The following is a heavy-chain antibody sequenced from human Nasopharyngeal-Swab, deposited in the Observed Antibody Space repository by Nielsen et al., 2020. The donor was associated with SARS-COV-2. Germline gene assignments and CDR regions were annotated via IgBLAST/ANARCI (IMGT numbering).Heavy chain of an antibody. J-gene: IGHJ4*02. CDR3: TSRYSYGL. D-gene: IGHD5-18*01. V-gene: IGHV3-73*01. CDR2: IRSKANSYAT. Sequence: WIRQPPGKGLEWVGRIRSKANSYATAYAASVKGRFTISRDDSKNTAYLQMNSLKTEDTAVYYCTSRYSYGLWGRGTLVTVSS.